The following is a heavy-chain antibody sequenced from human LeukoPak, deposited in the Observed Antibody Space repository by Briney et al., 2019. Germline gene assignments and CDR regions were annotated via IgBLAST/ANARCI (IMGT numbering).Heavy chain of an antibody. V-gene: IGHV3-21*01. Sequence: GGSLSLSCAASGFTFSSYSMDWVRQAPGKGLEWVSSISSSSSYIYYTDSVKGRFTISRDNAENSLYLQMNSLRDEDTAVYYCARDEDYSETYYDSYYGMDVWGQGTTVTVSS. J-gene: IGHJ6*02. CDR1: GFTFSSYS. CDR3: ARDEDYSETYYDSYYGMDV. CDR2: ISSSSSYI. D-gene: IGHD1-26*01.